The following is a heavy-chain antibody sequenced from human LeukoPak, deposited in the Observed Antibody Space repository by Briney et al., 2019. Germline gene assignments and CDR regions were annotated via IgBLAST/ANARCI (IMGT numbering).Heavy chain of an antibody. CDR1: GGSISSYY. CDR3: ARDLKLDGSSGYYAFDI. CDR2: IYYSGSS. Sequence: AETLSLTCTVSGGSISSYYWSWIRQPPGKRLEWIGYIYYSGSSNYNPSLKSRVTISVDTSKNQFSLKMSSVTAADTAVYYCARDLKLDGSSGYYAFDIWGQGTMVTVSS. V-gene: IGHV4-59*01. J-gene: IGHJ3*02. D-gene: IGHD3-22*01.